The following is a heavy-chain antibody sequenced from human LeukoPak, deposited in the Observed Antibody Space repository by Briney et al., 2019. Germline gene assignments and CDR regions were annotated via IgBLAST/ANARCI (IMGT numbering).Heavy chain of an antibody. CDR1: GGSISSYY. D-gene: IGHD5-18*01. J-gene: IGHJ5*02. CDR2: IYYSGST. Sequence: SETLSLTCTVSGGSISSYYLSWIRQPPGKGLEWIGYIYYSGSTNYNPSLKSRVAISVDTSKNQFSLKLSSVTAADTAVYYCAREGRARGYSLDPWGQGTLVTVSS. V-gene: IGHV4-59*01. CDR3: AREGRARGYSLDP.